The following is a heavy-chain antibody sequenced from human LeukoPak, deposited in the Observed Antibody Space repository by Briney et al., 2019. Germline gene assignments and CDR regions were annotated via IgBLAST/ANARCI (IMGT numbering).Heavy chain of an antibody. D-gene: IGHD1-26*01. CDR2: IHHSGNT. CDR1: GGSISSGGYS. J-gene: IGHJ4*02. CDR3: ARDLRIVGATMIDY. Sequence: SETLSLTCAVSGGSISSGGYSWSWIRQPPGKGLEWIGSIHHSGNTYYNPSLKSRVTVSVDTSKNQFSLKVSSVTAADTAVYYCARDLRIVGATMIDYWGQGTLVTVSS. V-gene: IGHV4-39*07.